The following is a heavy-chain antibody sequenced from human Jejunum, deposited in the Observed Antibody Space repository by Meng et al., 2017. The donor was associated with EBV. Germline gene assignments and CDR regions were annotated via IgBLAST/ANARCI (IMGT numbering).Heavy chain of an antibody. V-gene: IGHV4-4*02. CDR3: ARASSERLLDY. Sequence: QVQLPESGPGLVKPSGTLSLTCSVSTDFISSYEWWSRAPQPPGKGLEWLGEINQVGSTYYNPSLKSRVTISIDTSKRQFSLRLNSMTAADTAVYYCARASSERLLDYWGQGTLVTVSS. D-gene: IGHD1-14*01. CDR1: TDFISSYEW. J-gene: IGHJ4*02. CDR2: INQVGST.